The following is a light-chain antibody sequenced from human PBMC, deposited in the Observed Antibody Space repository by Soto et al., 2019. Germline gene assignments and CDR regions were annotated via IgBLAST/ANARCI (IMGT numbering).Light chain of an antibody. CDR2: EVT. CDR1: SSDVGGYYY. V-gene: IGLV2-14*01. Sequence: QSALTQPASVSGSPGQSITISCTGTSSDVGGYYYVSWYQHHPGKAPRLIIYEVTHRPAGISHRFSASKSGNTASLTISGLQAEDEADYYCNSLRVDHLYVFGTGTKLTVL. J-gene: IGLJ1*01. CDR3: NSLRVDHLYV.